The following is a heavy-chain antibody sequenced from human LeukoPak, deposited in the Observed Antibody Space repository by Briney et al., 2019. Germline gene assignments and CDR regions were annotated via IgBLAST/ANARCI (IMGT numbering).Heavy chain of an antibody. D-gene: IGHD5-18*01. Sequence: ASVKVSCKASGYTFTGYYMHWVRQAPGQGLEWMGWINPNSGGTNYAQKFQGRVTMIRDTSISTAYMELSRLRSDDTAVYYCAREAKKGRGYSYGTSDDAFDIWGQGTMVTVSS. CDR2: INPNSGGT. V-gene: IGHV1-2*02. CDR3: AREAKKGRGYSYGTSDDAFDI. J-gene: IGHJ3*02. CDR1: GYTFTGYY.